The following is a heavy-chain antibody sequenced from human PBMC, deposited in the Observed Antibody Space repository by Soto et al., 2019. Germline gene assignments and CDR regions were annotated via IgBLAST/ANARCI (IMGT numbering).Heavy chain of an antibody. J-gene: IGHJ4*02. CDR1: GGTFSSYA. CDR3: ARAVYYDSSGYYSYLDY. D-gene: IGHD3-22*01. Sequence: ASVKVSCKASGGTFSSYAISWVRQAPGQGLEWMGGIIPIFGTANYAQKFQGRVTITADKSTSTAYMELSSLRSEDTAVYYCARAVYYDSSGYYSYLDYWGQGTLVTVSS. V-gene: IGHV1-69*06. CDR2: IIPIFGTA.